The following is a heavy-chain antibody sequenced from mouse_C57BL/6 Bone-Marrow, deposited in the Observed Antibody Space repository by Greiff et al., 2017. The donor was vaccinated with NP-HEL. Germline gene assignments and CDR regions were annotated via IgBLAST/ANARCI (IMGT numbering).Heavy chain of an antibody. CDR2: ISNGGGST. CDR1: GFTFSDYY. Sequence: EVNVVESGGGLVQPGGSLKLSCAASGFTFSDYYMYWVRQTPEKRLEWVAYISNGGGSTYYPDTVKGRFTISRDNAKNTLYLQMSSLKSEDTAMYYCARRYFDVWGTGTTVTVSS. CDR3: ARRYFDV. J-gene: IGHJ1*03. V-gene: IGHV5-12*01.